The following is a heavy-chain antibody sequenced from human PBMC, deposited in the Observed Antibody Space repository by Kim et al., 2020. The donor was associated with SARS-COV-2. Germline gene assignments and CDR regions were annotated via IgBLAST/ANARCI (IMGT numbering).Heavy chain of an antibody. D-gene: IGHD1-26*01. CDR3: AREGGGSYSNWFDP. CDR1: GGSISSGGYY. Sequence: SETLSLTCTVSGGSISSGGYYWSWIRQHPGKGLEWIGYIYYSGSTYYNPSLKSRVTISVDTSKNQFSLKLSSVTAADTAVYYCAREGGGSYSNWFDPWGQGTLVTVSS. V-gene: IGHV4-31*03. CDR2: IYYSGST. J-gene: IGHJ5*02.